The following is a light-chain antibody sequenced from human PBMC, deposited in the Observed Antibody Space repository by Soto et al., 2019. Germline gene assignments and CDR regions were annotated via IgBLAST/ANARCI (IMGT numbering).Light chain of an antibody. J-gene: IGKJ1*01. CDR2: GAS. V-gene: IGKV3-20*01. CDR3: QQYGSSPRT. CDR1: QSVSSSY. Sequence: EIVLTQSPGTLSLSPGERATLSCRASQSVSSSYLAWYQQKPGQAPRLLIYGASSRATGIPDRFCGSGSGTDFSLTISRLEPEDFEVYYCQQYGSSPRTFGQGTKVEIK.